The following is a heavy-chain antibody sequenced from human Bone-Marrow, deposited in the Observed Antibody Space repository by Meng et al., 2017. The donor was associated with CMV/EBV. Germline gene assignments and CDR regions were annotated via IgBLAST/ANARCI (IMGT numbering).Heavy chain of an antibody. V-gene: IGHV4-34*01. CDR1: GGSFDGYY. CDR2: ISHSGYI. Sequence: GSLRLSCAVSGGSFDGYYWTWIRQTPGKGLEWIGEISHSGYITYSPSLTSRVTISLDTSKNHFSLQLNSVTAADTAVYFCARGDYVEHYYGMNVWGQGTTVTV. CDR3: ARGDYVEHYYGMNV. D-gene: IGHD4-17*01. J-gene: IGHJ6*02.